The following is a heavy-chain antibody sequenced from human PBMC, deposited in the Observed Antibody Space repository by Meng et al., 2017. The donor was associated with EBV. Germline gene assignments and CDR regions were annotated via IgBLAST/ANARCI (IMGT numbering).Heavy chain of an antibody. Sequence: QLQLQESGPGLVKPSEXLSLTCPVSGGSISSSSYYWGWIRQPPGKGLEWIGSIYYSGSTYYNPSLKSRVTISVDTSKNQFSLKLSSVTAADTAVYYCARSSPVRFGELSKWGQGTLVTVSS. CDR3: ARSSPVRFGELSK. CDR1: GGSISSSSYY. D-gene: IGHD3-10*01. CDR2: IYYSGST. V-gene: IGHV4-39*07. J-gene: IGHJ4*02.